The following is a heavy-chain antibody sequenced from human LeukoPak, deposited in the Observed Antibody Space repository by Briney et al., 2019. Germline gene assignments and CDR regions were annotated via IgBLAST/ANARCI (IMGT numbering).Heavy chain of an antibody. D-gene: IGHD1-20*01. J-gene: IGHJ4*02. CDR3: ARETGGVTGIDY. Sequence: SETLSLTCTVSGGSISSYYWSWIRQPPGKGLEWIGYLYYSGSTNYNPSLKSRVTISVDTSKNQFSLKLSSVTAADTAVYYCARETGGVTGIDYWGQGTLVTVSS. CDR2: LYYSGST. V-gene: IGHV4-59*12. CDR1: GGSISSYY.